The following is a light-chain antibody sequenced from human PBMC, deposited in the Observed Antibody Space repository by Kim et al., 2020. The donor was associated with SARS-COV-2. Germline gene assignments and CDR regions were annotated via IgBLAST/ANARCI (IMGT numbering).Light chain of an antibody. CDR1: RLRSYF. CDR2: GKY. Sequence: ALGQTGTFTSQRDRLRSYFASWYQKKPGQAPVLVIFGKYNRPSGIPDRFSGSSSGNTASLTITGAQAEDEADYYCYPRDNNGNSVGFGGGTKVTVL. CDR3: YPRDNNGNSVG. J-gene: IGLJ2*01. V-gene: IGLV3-19*01.